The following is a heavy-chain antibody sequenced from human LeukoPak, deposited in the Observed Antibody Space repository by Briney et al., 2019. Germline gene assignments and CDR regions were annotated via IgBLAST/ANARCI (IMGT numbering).Heavy chain of an antibody. CDR2: INHSGST. V-gene: IGHV4-34*01. CDR3: ARGVDYGDYRGRNWFDP. CDR1: GGSFSGYY. Sequence: PSETLSLTCAVYGGSFSGYYWSWIRQPPGKGLEWIGEINHSGSTNYNPSLKSRVTISVDTSKNQFSLKLSPVTAADTAVYYCARGVDYGDYRGRNWFDPWGQGTLVTVSS. J-gene: IGHJ5*02. D-gene: IGHD4-17*01.